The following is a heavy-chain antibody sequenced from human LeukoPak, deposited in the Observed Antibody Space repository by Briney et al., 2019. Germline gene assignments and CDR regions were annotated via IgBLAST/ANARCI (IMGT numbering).Heavy chain of an antibody. Sequence: PGGSLRLSCAASGFTFSTYAMSWVRQAPGKGLEWVSAISNSGGVTQYADSVRGRFTISRDNSKNTVYLQMNNLRPEDTALYYCAKRNSGYDLFYFDYWGQGTLVTVSS. J-gene: IGHJ4*02. CDR2: ISNSGGVT. CDR1: GFTFSTYA. D-gene: IGHD5-12*01. V-gene: IGHV3-23*01. CDR3: AKRNSGYDLFYFDY.